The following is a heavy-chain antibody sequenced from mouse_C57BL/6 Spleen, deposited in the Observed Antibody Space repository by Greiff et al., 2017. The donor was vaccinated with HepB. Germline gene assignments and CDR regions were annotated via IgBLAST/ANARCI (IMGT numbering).Heavy chain of an antibody. CDR2: IHPNSGST. CDR3: ARSYPGYAMDY. V-gene: IGHV1-64*01. J-gene: IGHJ4*01. Sequence: VQLQQPGAELVKPGASVKLSCKASGYTFTSYWMHWVKQRPGQGLEWIGMIHPNSGSTNYNEKFKSKATLTVDKSSSTAYMQLSSLTSEDSAVYYCARSYPGYAMDYWGQGTSVTVSS. CDR1: GYTFTSYW. D-gene: IGHD2-10*01.